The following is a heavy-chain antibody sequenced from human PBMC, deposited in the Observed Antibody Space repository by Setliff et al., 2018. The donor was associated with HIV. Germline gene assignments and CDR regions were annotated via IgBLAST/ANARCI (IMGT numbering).Heavy chain of an antibody. J-gene: IGHJ4*02. CDR1: GGSISDDKW. V-gene: IGHV4-4*02. CDR2: IYHTGRT. Sequence: SETLSLTCAVSGGSISDDKWWDWVRQPPGKGLEWIGEIYHTGRTNYDSSLKSRVTMSVDKTKNEFSLKMTSVTAADTAVYYCARAYYDSVWGSHRYRFYYFDYWGQGSLVTVSS. D-gene: IGHD3-16*02. CDR3: ARAYYDSVWGSHRYRFYYFDY.